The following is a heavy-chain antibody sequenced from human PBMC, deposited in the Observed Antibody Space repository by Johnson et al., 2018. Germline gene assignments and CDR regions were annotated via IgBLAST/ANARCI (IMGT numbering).Heavy chain of an antibody. D-gene: IGHD3-22*01. CDR2: ISWNSGSI. CDR1: GFTFEDYA. V-gene: IGHV3-9*01. CDR3: SKDFVYCYVSSGSGDAFDL. Sequence: VQLVQSGGGLVQPGRSLRLSCAASGFTFEDYAMHWVRQAPGKGLEWVSGISWNSGSIGYADSVKGRVTISRDNAKNSLYLQMNSLRVEDTAVYFFSKDFVYCYVSSGSGDAFDLGGQGTMVIVSS. J-gene: IGHJ3*01.